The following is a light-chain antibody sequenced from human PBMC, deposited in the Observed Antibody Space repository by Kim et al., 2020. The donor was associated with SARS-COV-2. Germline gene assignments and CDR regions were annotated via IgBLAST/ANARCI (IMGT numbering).Light chain of an antibody. J-gene: IGKJ2*01. V-gene: IGKV1-5*03. CDR2: KSS. CDR1: QSVSTW. Sequence: SASVGDRVTITCRASQSVSTWLAWFQQKPGKAPKVLIYKSSTLESGVPLRFSGSGSGTEFTLTISSLQPDDFATYYCQQYHTYPYTFGQGTKLEI. CDR3: QQYHTYPYT.